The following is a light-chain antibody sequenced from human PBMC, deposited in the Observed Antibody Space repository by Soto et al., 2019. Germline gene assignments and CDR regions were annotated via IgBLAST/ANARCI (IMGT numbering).Light chain of an antibody. CDR3: QQYDSYSYP. CDR2: GAS. CDR1: QSISNW. V-gene: IGKV1-5*01. Sequence: DIQMTQSPSTLSASVGDRVTITCRASQSISNWLAWYQQKPGKAPKLLISGASSLESGVPSRFSGSGSGTEFTLTISSLQPDDFATYYCQQYDSYSYPFGQGTK. J-gene: IGKJ2*01.